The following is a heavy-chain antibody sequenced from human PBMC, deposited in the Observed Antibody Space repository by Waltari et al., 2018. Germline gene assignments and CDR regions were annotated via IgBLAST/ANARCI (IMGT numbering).Heavy chain of an antibody. J-gene: IGHJ4*02. CDR1: GYSISSGYY. CDR2: IYHSGST. CDR3: ARRLEGYYFDY. Sequence: QVQLQESGPGLVKPSETLSLTCAVSGYSISSGYYWGWIRQPPGKGLEWIGSIYHSGSTYYNPSLKSRVTISVDTSKNQFSLKLSSVTAADTAVYYCARRLEGYYFDYWGQGTLVTVSS. V-gene: IGHV4-38-2*01.